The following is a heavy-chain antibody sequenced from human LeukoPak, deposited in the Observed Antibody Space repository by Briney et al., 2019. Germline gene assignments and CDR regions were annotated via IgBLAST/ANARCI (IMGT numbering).Heavy chain of an antibody. V-gene: IGHV3-33*08. D-gene: IGHD3-22*01. Sequence: GRSLRLSCAASGFTFSSYGMHWVRQAPGKGLEWVAVIWYDGSNKYYADSVKGRFTISRDNSKNTLYLQMNSLRAEDTAVYYCARDSYYYDSSGHGDYWGQGTLSPSPQ. CDR3: ARDSYYYDSSGHGDY. CDR2: IWYDGSNK. CDR1: GFTFSSYG. J-gene: IGHJ4*02.